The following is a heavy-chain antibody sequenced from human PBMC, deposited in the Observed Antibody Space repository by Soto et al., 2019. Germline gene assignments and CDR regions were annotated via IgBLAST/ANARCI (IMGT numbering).Heavy chain of an antibody. D-gene: IGHD3-3*01. CDR2: RNPISEKSKT. V-gene: IGHV1-8*01. CDR3: ARGATAYYDFWANPRGDWLDL. J-gene: IGHJ5*02. CDR1: GSTFKSHD. Sequence: QPQLEQPGAELKKPGASVRVSCKASGSTFKSHDIIWVRQPAGQGLEGRGWRNPISEKSKTTYLPNFQGRVVMTRDTFLGTAYLELSGLRSDDTAVYYCARGATAYYDFWANPRGDWLDLWGQGTLVTVSS.